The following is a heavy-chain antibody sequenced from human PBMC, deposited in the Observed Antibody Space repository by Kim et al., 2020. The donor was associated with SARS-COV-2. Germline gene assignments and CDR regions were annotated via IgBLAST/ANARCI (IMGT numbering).Heavy chain of an antibody. CDR2: IRSKAYGGTT. D-gene: IGHD3-22*01. CDR3: TRDPLGVDSSGYYYGPSNQPRVDY. CDR1: GFTFGDYA. J-gene: IGHJ4*02. V-gene: IGHV3-49*04. Sequence: GGSLRLSCTASGFTFGDYAMSWVRQAPGKGLEWVGFIRSKAYGGTTEYAASVKGRFTISRDDSKSIAYLQMNSLKTEDTAVYYCTRDPLGVDSSGYYYGPSNQPRVDYWGQGTLVTVSS.